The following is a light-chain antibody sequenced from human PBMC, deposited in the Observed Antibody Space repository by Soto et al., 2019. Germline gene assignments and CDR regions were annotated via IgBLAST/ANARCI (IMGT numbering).Light chain of an antibody. Sequence: EIVLTQSPGTLSLSPGERATLSCRASQSVSSSYLAWYQQKPGQAPMLLIYGASSRATGIADRFSGSGSGTDFTLTISRLEPEDFAVYYCQQYGSSRTFGQGTKVEIK. J-gene: IGKJ1*01. CDR1: QSVSSSY. CDR3: QQYGSSRT. V-gene: IGKV3-20*01. CDR2: GAS.